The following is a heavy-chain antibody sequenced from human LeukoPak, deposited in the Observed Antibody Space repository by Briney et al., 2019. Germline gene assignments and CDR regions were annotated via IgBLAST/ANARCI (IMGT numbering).Heavy chain of an antibody. Sequence: SETLSLTCTVSGGSIRSYYWSWIRQPPGKGLEWIGYIYYSGSTNYNPSLKSRVTISVDTSKNQFSLKLSSVTAADTAVYYCARRSLGKGSWFDPWGQGTLVTVSS. CDR3: ARRSLGKGSWFDP. CDR2: IYYSGST. CDR1: GGSIRSYY. V-gene: IGHV4-59*08. D-gene: IGHD3-16*01. J-gene: IGHJ5*02.